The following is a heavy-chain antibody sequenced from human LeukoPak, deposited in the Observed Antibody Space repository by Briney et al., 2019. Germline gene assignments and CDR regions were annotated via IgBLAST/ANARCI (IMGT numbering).Heavy chain of an antibody. CDR3: ARDPRGGTSRDNWFDP. J-gene: IGHJ5*02. CDR2: IYYSGST. CDR1: GGSISSYY. V-gene: IGHV4-59*01. Sequence: SETLSLTCTVSGGSISSYYWSWIRQPPGKGLEWIGYIYYSGSTNYNPSLKSRVTISVDTSKNQFSLKLNSVTAADTAVYYCARDPRGGTSRDNWFDPCGQGTLVTVSS. D-gene: IGHD1-1*01.